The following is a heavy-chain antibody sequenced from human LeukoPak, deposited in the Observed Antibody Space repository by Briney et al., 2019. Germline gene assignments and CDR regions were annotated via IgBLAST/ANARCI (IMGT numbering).Heavy chain of an antibody. CDR3: ARIRGGYYFDY. J-gene: IGHJ4*02. D-gene: IGHD3-16*01. CDR1: GFTFSDYY. Sequence: PGGSLRLSCAASGFTFSDYYMSWIRQAPGKGLEWVSYVSSGRTYTNYADSVKGRFTISRDNAKNSLYLQMNGLRAEDTAVYYCARIRGGYYFDYWGQGTLVTVSS. V-gene: IGHV3-11*03. CDR2: VSSGRTYT.